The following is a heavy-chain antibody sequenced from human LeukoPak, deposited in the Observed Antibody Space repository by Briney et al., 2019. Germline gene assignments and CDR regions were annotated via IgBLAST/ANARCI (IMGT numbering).Heavy chain of an antibody. V-gene: IGHV3-66*01. CDR3: ARDPDA. CDR2: IYSGGDT. CDR1: GITVSNYY. J-gene: IGHJ5*02. Sequence: GGSLRPSCAASGITVSNYYMSWVRKAPGEGLEWVSVIYSGGDTYHADSVKGRFTLSRDNSKNTLYLQMNSLRAEDSAVYYCARDPDAWGQGTLVTVSS.